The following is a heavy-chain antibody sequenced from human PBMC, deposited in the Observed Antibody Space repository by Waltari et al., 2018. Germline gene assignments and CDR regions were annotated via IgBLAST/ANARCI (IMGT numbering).Heavy chain of an antibody. D-gene: IGHD3-22*01. Sequence: QITLKESGPALVRPTQTLTLTCSFSGFSLDTTGVGLGWIRQPPGKALEWLALIYWDGNKFYNPSLKTRLTITKDASINQVVLTITDMDPVDTATYYCVEDRTGYFWSPQHWGLGLLVTVSS. CDR2: IYWDGNK. CDR1: GFSLDTTGVG. CDR3: VEDRTGYFWSPQH. J-gene: IGHJ4*02. V-gene: IGHV2-5*02.